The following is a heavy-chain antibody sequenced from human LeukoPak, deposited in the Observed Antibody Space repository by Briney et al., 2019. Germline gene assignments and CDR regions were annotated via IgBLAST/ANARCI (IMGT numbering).Heavy chain of an antibody. CDR2: MNPNSGNT. D-gene: IGHD1-26*01. J-gene: IGHJ5*02. V-gene: IGHV1-8*01. Sequence: ASVKVSCKASGYTFTSYDINWVRQATGRGLEWMGWMNPNSGNTGYAQKFQGRVTMTRNTSISTAYMELSSLRSEDTAVYYCARDNSVGDYAWWFDPWGQGTLVTVSS. CDR3: ARDNSVGDYAWWFDP. CDR1: GYTFTSYD.